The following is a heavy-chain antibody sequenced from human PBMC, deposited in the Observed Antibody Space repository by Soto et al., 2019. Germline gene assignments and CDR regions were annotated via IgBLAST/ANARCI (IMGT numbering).Heavy chain of an antibody. D-gene: IGHD6-13*01. J-gene: IGHJ4*02. Sequence: SVKDSCKASGYTFTSYGISWVRQAPGQGLEWMGWISAYNGNTNYAQKLQGRVTMTTDTSTSTAYMELRSLRSDDTAVYYCARDVRLYSSSWFYYWGQGTLVTVSS. CDR1: GYTFTSYG. V-gene: IGHV1-18*01. CDR2: ISAYNGNT. CDR3: ARDVRLYSSSWFYY.